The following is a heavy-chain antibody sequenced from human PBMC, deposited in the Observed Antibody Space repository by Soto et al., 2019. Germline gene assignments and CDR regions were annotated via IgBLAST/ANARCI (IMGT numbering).Heavy chain of an antibody. CDR3: SITMVRGVISPRAYCYYYGMDV. D-gene: IGHD3-10*01. CDR2: IDPSDSYT. J-gene: IGHJ6*04. Sequence: PGESLKISCKGSGYSFTSYWISWVRQMPGIGLEWMGRIDPSDSYTNYSLSFQGHVMIAAAKSISTAYLKCSSLKDSDTAMYYCSITMVRGVISPRAYCYYYGMDVWREGTTVTVSA. V-gene: IGHV5-10-1*01. CDR1: GYSFTSYW.